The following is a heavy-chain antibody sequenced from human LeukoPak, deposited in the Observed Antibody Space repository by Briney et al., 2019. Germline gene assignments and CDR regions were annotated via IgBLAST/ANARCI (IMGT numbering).Heavy chain of an antibody. D-gene: IGHD3-22*01. CDR3: ARTPAGSYYDSSGYYKDRYAFDI. CDR2: IKQDGSEK. CDR1: GFTFSSYW. Sequence: PGGSLRLSCAASGFTFSSYWMSWVRQAPGKGLEWVANIKQDGSEKYYVDSVKGRFTISRDNAKNSLYLQMNSLRAEDTAVYCCARTPAGSYYDSSGYYKDRYAFDIWGQGTMVTVSS. V-gene: IGHV3-7*01. J-gene: IGHJ3*02.